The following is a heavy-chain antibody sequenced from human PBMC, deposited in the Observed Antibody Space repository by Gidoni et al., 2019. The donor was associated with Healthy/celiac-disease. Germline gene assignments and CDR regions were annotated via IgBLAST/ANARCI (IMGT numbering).Heavy chain of an antibody. CDR2: INHSGST. V-gene: IGHV4-34*01. D-gene: IGHD1-26*01. CDR1: GGSFSGYY. Sequence: QVQLQQWGAGLLKPSETLSLTCAVYGGSFSGYYWSWIRQPPGKGLEWIGEINHSGSTNYNPSLKSRVTISVDTSKNQFSLKLSSVTAADTAVYYCARGVVRTQRYSWFDPWGQGTLVTVSS. J-gene: IGHJ5*02. CDR3: ARGVVRTQRYSWFDP.